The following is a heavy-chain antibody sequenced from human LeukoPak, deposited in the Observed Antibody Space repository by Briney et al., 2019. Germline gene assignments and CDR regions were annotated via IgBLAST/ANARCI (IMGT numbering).Heavy chain of an antibody. V-gene: IGHV4-39*07. CDR3: ASHLNYGGYRGDDY. CDR2: INHSGST. D-gene: IGHD4-23*01. J-gene: IGHJ4*02. CDR1: GGSISSSSYY. Sequence: SETLSLTCTVSGGSISSSSYYWGWIRQPPGKGLEWIGEINHSGSTNYNPSLKIRVTISVDTSKNQFSLKLSSVTAADTAVYYCASHLNYGGYRGDDYWGQGTLVTVSS.